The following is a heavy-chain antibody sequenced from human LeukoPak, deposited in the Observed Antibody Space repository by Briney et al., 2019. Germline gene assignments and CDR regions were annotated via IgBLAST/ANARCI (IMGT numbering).Heavy chain of an antibody. D-gene: IGHD2-21*02. J-gene: IGHJ3*02. CDR2: IIPIFGTA. Sequence: SVKVSCKASGGTFSSYAISWVRQAPGQGLEWMGGIIPIFGTANYAQKFQGRVTITADESTSTAYMELSSLRSEDTAVYYCARDSSSYCGGDCYSEPNAFDIWGQGTMVTVSS. CDR1: GGTFSSYA. V-gene: IGHV1-69*13. CDR3: ARDSSSYCGGDCYSEPNAFDI.